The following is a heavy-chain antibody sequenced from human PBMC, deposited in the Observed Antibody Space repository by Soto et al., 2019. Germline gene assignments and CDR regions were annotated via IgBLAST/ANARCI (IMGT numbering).Heavy chain of an antibody. V-gene: IGHV3-30*18. CDR3: AKGGVGSTSNAFDI. J-gene: IGHJ3*02. Sequence: QVQLVESGGGVVQPRRSLRLSCAASGFTFRSYGMHWVRQAPAKGLEWVAVISYDGSNKYYADSVKGRFTISRDNSKNTLYLQMNSLRAEDTAVYYCAKGGVGSTSNAFDIWGQRTMVTVSS. CDR1: GFTFRSYG. CDR2: ISYDGSNK. D-gene: IGHD1-26*01.